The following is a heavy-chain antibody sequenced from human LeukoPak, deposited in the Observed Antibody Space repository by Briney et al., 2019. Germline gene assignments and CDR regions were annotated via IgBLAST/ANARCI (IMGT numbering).Heavy chain of an antibody. CDR2: TRNKANSYIT. CDR1: GFTFSDHY. Sequence: GGSLRLSCTASGFTFSDHYMDWVRQAPGKGLEWVGRTRNKANSYITEYAASVKGRFTISRDDSKNSMYLQMNSLKTEDTAVYYCARSHGDYFSYHMDVWGKGTTVTISS. V-gene: IGHV3-72*01. CDR3: ARSHGDYFSYHMDV. D-gene: IGHD4-17*01. J-gene: IGHJ6*03.